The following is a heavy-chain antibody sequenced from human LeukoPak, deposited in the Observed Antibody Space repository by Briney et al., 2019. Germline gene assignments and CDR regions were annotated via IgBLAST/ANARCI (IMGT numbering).Heavy chain of an antibody. CDR2: IKQDGSEK. CDR3: ARDRDSGDYTAAPGDY. V-gene: IGHV3-7*01. CDR1: GFTISSYW. D-gene: IGHD4-17*01. J-gene: IGHJ4*02. Sequence: PGGSLRLSCAASGFTISSYWMSWVRQAPGKGLEWVANIKQDGSEKYYVDSVKGRFTISRDSAKNSLYLQMNSLRDEDAAVYYCARDRDSGDYTAAPGDYWGQGTLVTVSS.